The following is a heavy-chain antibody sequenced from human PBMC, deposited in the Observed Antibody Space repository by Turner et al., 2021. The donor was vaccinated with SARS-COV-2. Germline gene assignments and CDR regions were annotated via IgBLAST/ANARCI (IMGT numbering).Heavy chain of an antibody. CDR2: IYNSGST. Sequence: HVQLPVSGPGLLKPSGTLSLTCAVSGGSISSSNCWRWVRQPPGKGLEWVGDIYNSGSTKYSPSLERRVTITVNKYKNQFSLKLSTVTVADTAVYYYSRRYCSSTSCPNWFDPWGQGTLVTVSS. D-gene: IGHD2-2*01. J-gene: IGHJ5*02. V-gene: IGHV4-4*02. CDR1: GGSISSSNC. CDR3: SRRYCSSTSCPNWFDP.